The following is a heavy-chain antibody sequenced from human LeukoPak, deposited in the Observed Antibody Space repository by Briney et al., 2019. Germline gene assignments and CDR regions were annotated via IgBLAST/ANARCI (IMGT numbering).Heavy chain of an antibody. CDR3: ARRCGGDCFDAFDI. V-gene: IGHV5-51*01. J-gene: IGHJ3*02. CDR2: IYPGDSDT. Sequence: GESLKISCQGSGYRFRSHWIGWVRQLPGKGLEWMGIIYPGDSDTRYRPAFQGQVTISADKSISTAYLQWSSLKASDTAMYYCARRCGGDCFDAFDIWGQGTMVIVSS. CDR1: GYRFRSHW. D-gene: IGHD2-21*02.